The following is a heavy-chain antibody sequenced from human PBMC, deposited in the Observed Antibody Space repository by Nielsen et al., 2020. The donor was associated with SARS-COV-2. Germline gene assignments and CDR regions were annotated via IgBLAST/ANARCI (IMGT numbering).Heavy chain of an antibody. V-gene: IGHV1-3*01. Sequence: WVRQAPGQRLEWMGWINAGNGNTKYSQKFQGRVTITRDTSASTAYMELSSLRSEDTAVYYWAREGEEAAAGEDYYDYGMDVWGQGTTVTVSS. CDR3: AREGEEAAAGEDYYDYGMDV. J-gene: IGHJ6*02. CDR2: INAGNGNT. D-gene: IGHD6-13*01.